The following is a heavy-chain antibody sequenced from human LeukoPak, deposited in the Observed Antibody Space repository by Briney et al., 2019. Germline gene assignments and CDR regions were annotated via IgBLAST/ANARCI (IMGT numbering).Heavy chain of an antibody. V-gene: IGHV3-7*01. J-gene: IGHJ4*02. D-gene: IGHD3-22*01. Sequence: GGSLRLSCAASGFTFSDYNMRWIRQAPGKGLEWVANIKQDGSEKYYVDSVKGRFTISRDNAKNSLYLQMNSLRAEDTAVYYCARDRLYYDSSGYYPPPDYWGQGTLVTVSS. CDR3: ARDRLYYDSSGYYPPPDY. CDR2: IKQDGSEK. CDR1: GFTFSDYN.